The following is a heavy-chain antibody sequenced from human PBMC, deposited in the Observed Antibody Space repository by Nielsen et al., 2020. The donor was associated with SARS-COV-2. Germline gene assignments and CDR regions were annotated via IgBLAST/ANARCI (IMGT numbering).Heavy chain of an antibody. V-gene: IGHV4-30-4*01. D-gene: IGHD3-9*01. Sequence: LRLFCTVSGGSMNSGGHFWSWIRQPPGKGLEWIGYISDSGTTYYNQSLQSRLSILLDTSKTQFSLRLSAVTAADTAVYYCARDATGYAYIDYWGQGILVTVSS. J-gene: IGHJ4*02. CDR1: GGSMNSGGHF. CDR2: ISDSGTT. CDR3: ARDATGYAYIDY.